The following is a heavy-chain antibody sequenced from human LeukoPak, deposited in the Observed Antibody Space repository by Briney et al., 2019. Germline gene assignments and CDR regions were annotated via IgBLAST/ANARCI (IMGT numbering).Heavy chain of an antibody. V-gene: IGHV1-69*04. Sequence: ASVKVSCKASGGTFSSYAISWVRQAPGQGLEWMGRIIPILGIANYAQKFQGRVTITADKSTSTAYMELSSLRSEDTAVYYCAXXXXXXXXGGNPSYYYYGMDVWGQGTTVTVSS. J-gene: IGHJ6*02. D-gene: IGHD4-23*01. CDR2: IIPILGIA. CDR3: AXXXXXXXXGGNPSYYYYGMDV. CDR1: GGTFSSYA.